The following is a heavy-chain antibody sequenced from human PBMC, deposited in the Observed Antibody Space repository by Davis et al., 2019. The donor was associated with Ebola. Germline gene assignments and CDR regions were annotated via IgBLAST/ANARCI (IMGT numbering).Heavy chain of an antibody. CDR2: INHSGRT. D-gene: IGHD6-6*01. CDR1: GGSFSGYY. Sequence: MPSDTLSLTCAVHGGSFSGYYWSWIRQPPGKGLEWIGEINHSGRTNYNPSLKRRVTLSVETSKNKFSLKLSSVPAADTAVYYCERGEDRSSYLNFDYWGQGTLVTVSS. CDR3: ERGEDRSSYLNFDY. J-gene: IGHJ4*02. V-gene: IGHV4-34*01.